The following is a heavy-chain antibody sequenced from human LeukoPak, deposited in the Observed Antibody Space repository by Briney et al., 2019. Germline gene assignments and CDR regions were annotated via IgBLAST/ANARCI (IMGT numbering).Heavy chain of an antibody. D-gene: IGHD5/OR15-5a*01. J-gene: IGHJ6*04. Sequence: ASVKVSCKASGYTLTGYYMHWVRQPPAQGLEWMGWINPNSGCTNYAQKFQGWVTMTRETSISTAYMELSRLRSDDTAVYYCARARTLRPYYYYGMDVWGKGTTVTVSS. V-gene: IGHV1-2*04. CDR2: INPNSGCT. CDR1: GYTLTGYY. CDR3: ARARTLRPYYYYGMDV.